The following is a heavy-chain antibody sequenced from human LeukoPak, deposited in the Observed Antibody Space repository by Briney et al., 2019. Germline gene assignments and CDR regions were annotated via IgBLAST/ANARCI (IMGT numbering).Heavy chain of an antibody. D-gene: IGHD6-13*01. V-gene: IGHV3-7*01. CDR2: IKQDGSEK. J-gene: IGHJ3*02. CDR3: AKQKWAYPGYSSSWLRGEDAFDI. Sequence: PGGSLRLSCAASGFTFSSYWMSWVRQAPGKGLEWVANIKQDGSEKYYVDSVKGRFTISRDNAKNSLYLQMNSLRAEDTAVYYCAKQKWAYPGYSSSWLRGEDAFDIWGQGTMVTVSS. CDR1: GFTFSSYW.